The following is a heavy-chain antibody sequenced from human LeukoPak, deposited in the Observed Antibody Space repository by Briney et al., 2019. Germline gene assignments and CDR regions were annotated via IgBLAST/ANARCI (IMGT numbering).Heavy chain of an antibody. V-gene: IGHV4-59*08. D-gene: IGHD7-27*01. J-gene: IGHJ6*03. Sequence: SETLSLTCTVSGGSMSRHYRSWIRQPPGKGLEWIGYIYYSGSSSNYNPSLKSRVTISVDTSKNQFSLKLSSVTAADTAVYHCARVYTLGTYYMDVWGKGTTVTVSS. CDR1: GGSMSRHY. CDR3: ARVYTLGTYYMDV. CDR2: IYYSGSSS.